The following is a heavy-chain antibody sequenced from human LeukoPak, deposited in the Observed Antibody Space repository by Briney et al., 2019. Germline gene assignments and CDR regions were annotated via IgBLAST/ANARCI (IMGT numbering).Heavy chain of an antibody. J-gene: IGHJ4*02. CDR3: ARRVTYGSYYSYFDY. CDR2: ISYSGST. Sequence: SETLSLTCAVSGYSISSGYYWGWIRQPPGKGLEWIGTISYSGSTNYNPSLKSRVTISVDTSKTQFSLKVTPVTAADTAVYYCARRVTYGSYYSYFDYWGQGTLVTVSS. CDR1: GYSISSGYY. V-gene: IGHV4-38-2*01. D-gene: IGHD1-26*01.